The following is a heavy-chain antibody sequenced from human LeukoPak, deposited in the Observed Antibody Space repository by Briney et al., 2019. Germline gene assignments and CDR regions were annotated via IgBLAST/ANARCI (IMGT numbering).Heavy chain of an antibody. CDR1: GYTFTSYD. D-gene: IGHD1-26*01. V-gene: IGHV1-8*01. CDR2: MNPNSGNT. J-gene: IGHJ5*02. Sequence: ASVKVSCKASGYTFTSYDINWVRQATGQGLEWMGWMNPNSGNTNYAQKLQGRVTMTTDTSTSTAYMELRSLRSDDTAVYYCARGRIVGATTGWFDPWGQGTLVTVSS. CDR3: ARGRIVGATTGWFDP.